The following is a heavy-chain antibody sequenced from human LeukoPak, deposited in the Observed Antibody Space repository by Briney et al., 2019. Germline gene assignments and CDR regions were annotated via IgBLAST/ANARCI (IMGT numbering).Heavy chain of an antibody. CDR2: ISCYNGDT. CDR3: ARDPSNTSGRFAYFDY. Sequence: VASVKVSCKSSGYTFTSHGIIWVRLVPGQGLEWMSWISCYNGDTIYSQNFQGRVTMTTDTSTNTAYMELRSLRSDDTAVYYCARDPSNTSGRFAYFDYWGQGTLVTVSS. V-gene: IGHV1-18*01. J-gene: IGHJ4*02. D-gene: IGHD6-19*01. CDR1: GYTFTSHG.